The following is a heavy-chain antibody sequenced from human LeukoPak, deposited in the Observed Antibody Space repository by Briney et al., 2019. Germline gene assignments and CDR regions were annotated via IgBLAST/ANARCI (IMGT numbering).Heavy chain of an antibody. J-gene: IGHJ4*02. D-gene: IGHD2-2*01. CDR3: AKAPRSNSSCCRFDD. CDR1: GFTFSNYA. V-gene: IGHV3-23*01. Sequence: PGGSLRLSCAASGFTFSNYAMSWVRQAPGKGLEWVSSITGSGSTTYYADSLKGRFTISRDNSKNTLYLQMNSLRGEDTAVYYCAKAPRSNSSCCRFDDWGQGTLVTVSS. CDR2: ITGSGSTT.